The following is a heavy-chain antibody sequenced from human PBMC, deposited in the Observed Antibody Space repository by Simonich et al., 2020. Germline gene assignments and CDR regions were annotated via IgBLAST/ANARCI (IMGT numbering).Heavy chain of an antibody. CDR3: ARDGLGTAYYYYMDV. D-gene: IGHD7-27*01. Sequence: EVQLVESGGGLVQPGGSLRLSCAASGFTFSSYWMSWVRQAPGKGLEWVANIKQDGSENYYVDSGKGRFTSSRDNAKNSLYLQMNSLRAEDTAVYYCARDGLGTAYYYYMDVWGKGTTVTVSS. CDR2: IKQDGSEN. CDR1: GFTFSSYW. V-gene: IGHV3-7*01. J-gene: IGHJ6*03.